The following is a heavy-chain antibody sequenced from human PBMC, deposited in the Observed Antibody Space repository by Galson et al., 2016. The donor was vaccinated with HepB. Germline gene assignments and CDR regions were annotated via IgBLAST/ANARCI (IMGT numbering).Heavy chain of an antibody. CDR3: ARGGNSGYGEFDYPKFYMDV. CDR1: GGSFSGYY. J-gene: IGHJ6*03. Sequence: ETLFLTCTMSGGSFSGYYWSWVRQSPGKVMEWIGEISHRGETNYNPSLETRVTMSVDSSMKQFSLNLKSLTAADTATYYCARGGNSGYGEFDYPKFYMDVWGKGATVTVSS. V-gene: IGHV4-34*01. CDR2: ISHRGET. D-gene: IGHD5-12*01.